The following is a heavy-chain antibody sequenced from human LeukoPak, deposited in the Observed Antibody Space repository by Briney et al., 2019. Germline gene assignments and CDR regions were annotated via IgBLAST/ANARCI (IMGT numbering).Heavy chain of an antibody. V-gene: IGHV5-51*01. D-gene: IGHD2-2*01. CDR3: ARGSTSLANWFDP. CDR1: GYSFTSNW. Sequence: GESLKISCKGSGYSFTSNWIGWVRQMPGKGLEWMGIIYPGDSDTRYSPSFQGQVTISADKSISTAYLQWSSLKASDTAMYYCARGSTSLANWFDPWGQGTLVTVSS. J-gene: IGHJ5*02. CDR2: IYPGDSDT.